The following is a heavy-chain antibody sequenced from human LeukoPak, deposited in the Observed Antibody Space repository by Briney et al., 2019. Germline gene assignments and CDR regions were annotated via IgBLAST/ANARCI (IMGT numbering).Heavy chain of an antibody. CDR2: INHSGST. Sequence: PSETLSLTCAVYGGSFSGYYWSWIRQPPGKGLEWIGEINHSGSTNYNPSLKGRVTISVDTSKNQFSLKLSSVTAADTAVYYCARELVDYDFWSGYYPKYYFDYWGQGTLVTVSS. V-gene: IGHV4-34*01. CDR3: ARELVDYDFWSGYYPKYYFDY. J-gene: IGHJ4*02. CDR1: GGSFSGYY. D-gene: IGHD3-3*01.